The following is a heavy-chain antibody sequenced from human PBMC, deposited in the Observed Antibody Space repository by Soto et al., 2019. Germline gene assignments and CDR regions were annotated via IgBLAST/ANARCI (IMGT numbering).Heavy chain of an antibody. CDR3: ARLHCNSPNCVPLDP. D-gene: IGHD2-2*01. V-gene: IGHV4-39*01. Sequence: QLQLQESGPGLVKPSETLSLTCTVSGGSISDDTYYWGWIRXPPGKGLEWIGSISYSGTSSYNPSLKSRVTMSVDTSKKQLSLRLSSVIAADTAVYYCARLHCNSPNCVPLDPWGQGTLVIVSS. J-gene: IGHJ5*02. CDR2: ISYSGTS. CDR1: GGSISDDTYY.